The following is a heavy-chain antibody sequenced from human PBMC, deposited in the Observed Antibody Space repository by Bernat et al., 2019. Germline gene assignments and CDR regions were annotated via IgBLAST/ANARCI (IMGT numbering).Heavy chain of an antibody. Sequence: QVQLQQWGAGLLKPSETLSLTCAVYGGSFSGYYWSWIRQPPGKGLEWIWESKHSGSTNYNPSLKSRVTVSVDTSKNQFSLKMSSVTAAHTAVYYCARGFGHYDSSGYYYADYFDYWGQGTLVTVSS. CDR1: GGSFSGYY. D-gene: IGHD3-22*01. J-gene: IGHJ4*02. V-gene: IGHV4-34*01. CDR3: ARGFGHYDSSGYYYADYFDY. CDR2: SKHSGST.